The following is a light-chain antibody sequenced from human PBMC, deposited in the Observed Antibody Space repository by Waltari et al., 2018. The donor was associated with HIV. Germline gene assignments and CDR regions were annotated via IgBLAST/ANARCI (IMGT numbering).Light chain of an antibody. CDR1: SSNLGNDF. Sequence: QSMLTQPPSVSAAPGQKVTISCSRSSSNLGNDFVSLYQHLPGAAPKLVIYDNDNRPSGIPDRFSGSKSGASATLVITELQTGDEGDYYCGTWDSSLNAGVFGGGTKLTVL. CDR2: DND. CDR3: GTWDSSLNAGV. J-gene: IGLJ3*02. V-gene: IGLV1-51*01.